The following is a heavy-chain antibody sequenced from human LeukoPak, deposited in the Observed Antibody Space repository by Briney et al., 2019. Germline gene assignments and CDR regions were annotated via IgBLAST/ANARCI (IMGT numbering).Heavy chain of an antibody. V-gene: IGHV4-59*01. Sequence: SETLSLTCTVSGDSMTNYHWSWIRQPPGKELEWIGSISYSGTTNYNPSLKSRVTMSVDTSKSQFSLKLNSVTAADTACYDCARSGLVRGVSTWGQGTLVTVSS. CDR1: GDSMTNYH. D-gene: IGHD3-10*01. CDR3: ARSGLVRGVST. J-gene: IGHJ4*02. CDR2: ISYSGTT.